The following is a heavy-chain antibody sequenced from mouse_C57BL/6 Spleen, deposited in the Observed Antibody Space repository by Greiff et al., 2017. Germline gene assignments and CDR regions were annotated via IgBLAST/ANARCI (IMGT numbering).Heavy chain of an antibody. CDR1: GFTFSDYG. CDR2: ISSGSSTI. CDR3: ARPLYSNYEVRYAMDY. V-gene: IGHV5-17*01. D-gene: IGHD2-5*01. J-gene: IGHJ4*01. Sequence: DVKLVESGGGLVKPGGSLKLSCAASGFTFSDYGMHWVRQAPEKGLEWVAYISSGSSTIYYADTVKGRFTISRDNAKNTLFLQMTSLRSEDTAMYYCARPLYSNYEVRYAMDYWGQGTSVTVSS.